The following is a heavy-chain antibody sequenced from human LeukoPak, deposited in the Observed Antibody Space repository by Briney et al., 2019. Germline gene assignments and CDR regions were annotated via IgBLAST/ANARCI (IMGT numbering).Heavy chain of an antibody. CDR1: GFTFSSNA. J-gene: IGHJ4*02. CDR2: INNSGGST. D-gene: IGHD4-11*01. Sequence: PGGSLRLSCAASGFTFSSNAMSWVRQAPGKGLEWVAGINNSGGSTYYAESVKGRFTISRDNSKKTLDLLLNSLRAEDTAVYFCAKGFWALQYPFDYWGQGILVTVSS. CDR3: AKGFWALQYPFDY. V-gene: IGHV3-23*01.